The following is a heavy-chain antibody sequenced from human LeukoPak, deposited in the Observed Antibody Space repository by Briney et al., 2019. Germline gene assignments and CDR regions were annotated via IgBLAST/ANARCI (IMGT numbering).Heavy chain of an antibody. V-gene: IGHV3-48*03. CDR2: ISSSGSTI. D-gene: IGHD4-17*01. CDR3: ARDGVYGDMEY. J-gene: IGHJ4*02. CDR1: GFTFSSYE. Sequence: GGSLRLSCAASGFTFSSYEMNWVRQAPGKGLEWVSYISSSGSTIYYADSVKGRFTISRDNAKNSLYLQMNSLRAEDTAVYYCARDGVYGDMEYWGRGTLVTVSS.